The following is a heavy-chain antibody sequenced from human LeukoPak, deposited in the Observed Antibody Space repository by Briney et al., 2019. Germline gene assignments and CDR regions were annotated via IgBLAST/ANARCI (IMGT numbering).Heavy chain of an antibody. CDR2: IYYSGST. CDR1: GGSISSSSYY. V-gene: IGHV4-39*07. Sequence: SETLSLTCTGSGGSISSSSYYWGWIRQPPGKGLEWIGSIYYSGSTYYNPSLKSRVTISVDTSKNQFSLKLSSVTAADTAVYYCARLSGHYYFYYYMDVWGKGTTVTVSS. CDR3: ARLSGHYYFYYYMDV. J-gene: IGHJ6*03.